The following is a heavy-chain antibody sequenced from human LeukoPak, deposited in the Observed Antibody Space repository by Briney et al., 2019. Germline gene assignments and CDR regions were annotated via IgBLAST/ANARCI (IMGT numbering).Heavy chain of an antibody. D-gene: IGHD6-19*01. V-gene: IGHV3-9*03. CDR2: ISWNSGSI. CDR1: GFTFDDYA. Sequence: GGSLRLSCAASGFTFDDYAMHWVRQGPGKGLEWVSGISWNSGSIGYADSVKGRFTISRDNAKNSLYLQMNSLRAEDMALYYCAKGGRVAGLDYWGQGTLVTVSS. J-gene: IGHJ4*02. CDR3: AKGGRVAGLDY.